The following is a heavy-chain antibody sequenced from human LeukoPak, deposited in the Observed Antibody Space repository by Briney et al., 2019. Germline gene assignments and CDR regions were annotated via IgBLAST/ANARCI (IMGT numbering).Heavy chain of an antibody. Sequence: PGGSLRLSCAASGFTFSSYAMSWVRQAPGKGLEWVSAISADASSTYYADSVEGRFTISRYNSKNTLYLQMNSLRAEDTAVYYCARDLLFLPFDYWGQGTLVTVSS. V-gene: IGHV3-23*01. J-gene: IGHJ4*02. CDR2: ISADASST. CDR3: ARDLLFLPFDY. D-gene: IGHD2/OR15-2a*01. CDR1: GFTFSSYA.